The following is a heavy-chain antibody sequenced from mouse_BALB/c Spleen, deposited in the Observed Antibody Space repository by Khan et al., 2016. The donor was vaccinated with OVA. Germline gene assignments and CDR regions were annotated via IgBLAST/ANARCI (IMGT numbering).Heavy chain of an antibody. J-gene: IGHJ1*01. CDR3: AREDYGHWYFDV. D-gene: IGHD1-1*02. V-gene: IGHV5-17*02. CDR2: ISSGSFTT. CDR1: GFTFNDFG. Sequence: EVELVESGGGLVQPGGSRKLSCAASGFTFNDFGMHWVRQAPEKGLEWVAYISSGSFTTYYTDTVKGRFTFSRDNPKNTPFLQMTSLRSEDTAMYYCAREDYGHWYFDVWGAGTTVTVSS.